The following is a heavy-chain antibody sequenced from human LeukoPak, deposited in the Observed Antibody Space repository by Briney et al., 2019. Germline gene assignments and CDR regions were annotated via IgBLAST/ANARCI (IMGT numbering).Heavy chain of an antibody. Sequence: GGSLRLSCAVSGFNFNNYAMSWVRQAPGKGLEWVSHIVASSGATFYADSVKGRFTISRDNAKNSPYLQMNSLRAEDTAVYYCARDRGGSYSAIDYWGQGTLVTVSS. V-gene: IGHV3-23*01. D-gene: IGHD1-26*01. J-gene: IGHJ4*02. CDR1: GFNFNNYA. CDR2: IVASSGAT. CDR3: ARDRGGSYSAIDY.